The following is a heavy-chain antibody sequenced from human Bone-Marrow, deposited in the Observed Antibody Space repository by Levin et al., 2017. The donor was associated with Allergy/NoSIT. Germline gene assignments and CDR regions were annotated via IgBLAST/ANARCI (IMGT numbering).Heavy chain of an antibody. CDR3: ARFRGGFCAGPCSSGRDPYYGMDI. V-gene: IGHV3-21*01. CDR2: ISTTSTYI. CDR1: GFTFSNHN. J-gene: IGHJ6*02. Sequence: LSLTCAASGFTFSNHNMMWFRQAPGKGLEWVSSISTTSTYIYYAESVRGRFTFSRDNAKNSVSLQMNSLRAEDAGLYYCARFRGGFCAGPCSSGRDPYYGMDIWGQGTSVTVSS. D-gene: IGHD2-8*02.